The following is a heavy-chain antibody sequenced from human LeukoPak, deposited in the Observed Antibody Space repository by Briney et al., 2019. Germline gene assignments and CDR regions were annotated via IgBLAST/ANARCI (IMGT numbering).Heavy chain of an antibody. V-gene: IGHV1-2*02. J-gene: IGHJ4*02. CDR3: ARGKTWGATGN. CDR1: GXTFTSXX. Sequence: GASVXXXCKAXGXTFTSXXXXWVRXXPXXGXEWMGVINPNSGGTNYAQNFQGRVTMTRDTSITTAYMELSSLKSDDTAVYFCARGKTWGATGNWGQGTLVTVSS. CDR2: INPNSGGT. D-gene: IGHD3-16*01.